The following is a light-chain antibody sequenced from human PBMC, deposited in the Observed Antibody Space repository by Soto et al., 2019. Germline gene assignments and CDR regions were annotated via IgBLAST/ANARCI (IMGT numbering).Light chain of an antibody. Sequence: QSALTQPASVSASPGQSITISCTGTSSDVGGYNYVSWYQQHPGKAPKLMIYEVSNRPSGVSDRFSGSKSANTASLTISGLQAEDEADYYCTSYTSRNTYVFGTGTKLTVL. CDR2: EVS. J-gene: IGLJ1*01. V-gene: IGLV2-14*01. CDR3: TSYTSRNTYV. CDR1: SSDVGGYNY.